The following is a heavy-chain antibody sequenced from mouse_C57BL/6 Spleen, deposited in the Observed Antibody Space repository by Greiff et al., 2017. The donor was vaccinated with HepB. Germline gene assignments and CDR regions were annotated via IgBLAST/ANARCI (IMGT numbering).Heavy chain of an antibody. Sequence: QVQLQQPGAELVKPGASVKLSCKASGYTFTSYWMHWVKQRPGQGLEWIGMIHPNSGSTNYNEKFKSKATLTVDKSSSTAYMQLSSLTSEDSAVYYCARHKAFYYKVDYWGQGTTLTVSS. J-gene: IGHJ2*01. D-gene: IGHD2-1*01. CDR2: IHPNSGST. V-gene: IGHV1-64*01. CDR3: ARHKAFYYKVDY. CDR1: GYTFTSYW.